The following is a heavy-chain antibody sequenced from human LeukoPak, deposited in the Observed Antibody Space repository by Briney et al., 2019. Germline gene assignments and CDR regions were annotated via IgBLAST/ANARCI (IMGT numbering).Heavy chain of an antibody. Sequence: SQTLSLTCTVSGGSISSGSYYWSWIRQPAGKGLEWIGRIYTSGSTNYNPSLKSRVTLSVDTSKNQFSLKLSSVTAADTAVYYCARESSHYYGMDVWGRGTTVTVSS. CDR3: ARESSHYYGMDV. V-gene: IGHV4-61*02. J-gene: IGHJ6*02. CDR2: IYTSGST. D-gene: IGHD6-6*01. CDR1: GGSISSGSYY.